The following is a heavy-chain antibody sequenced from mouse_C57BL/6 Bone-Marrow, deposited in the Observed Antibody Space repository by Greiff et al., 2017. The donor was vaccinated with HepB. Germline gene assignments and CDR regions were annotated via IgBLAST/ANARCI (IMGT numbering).Heavy chain of an antibody. CDR1: GYTFTDYE. V-gene: IGHV1-15*01. J-gene: IGHJ2*01. CDR3: TRADDPYYFDY. Sequence: ESGAELVRPGASVTLSCKASGYTFTDYEMHWVKQTPVHGLEWIGAIDPETGGTAYNQKFKGKAILTADKSSSTAYMELRSLTSEDSAVYYCTRADDPYYFDYWGQGTTLTVSS. CDR2: IDPETGGT.